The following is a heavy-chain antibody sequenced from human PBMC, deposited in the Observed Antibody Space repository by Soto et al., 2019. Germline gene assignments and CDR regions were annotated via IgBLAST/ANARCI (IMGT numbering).Heavy chain of an antibody. V-gene: IGHV4-39*01. CDR3: ARAEVSSCSGGNCYSASFDY. D-gene: IGHD2-15*01. J-gene: IGHJ4*02. Sequence: SETLSLTCTVSGVSISSSTHFWGWIRQPPGKGLEWIGTIYHSGNTYYNPSLRSRVTISLDTSKYQFSLKLSSVTAADTAVYYCARAEVSSCSGGNCYSASFDYWGQGTLVTVSS. CDR1: GVSISSSTHF. CDR2: IYHSGNT.